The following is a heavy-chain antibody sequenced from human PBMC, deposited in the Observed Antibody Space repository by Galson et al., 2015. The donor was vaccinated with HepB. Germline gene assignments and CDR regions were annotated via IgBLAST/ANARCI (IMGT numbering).Heavy chain of an antibody. J-gene: IGHJ4*02. CDR1: EFTLSTSG. V-gene: IGHV3-30*18. CDR2: MSFDENYK. D-gene: IGHD5-24*01. CDR3: AKDGRGGYTNYFDY. Sequence: SLRLSCAASEFTLSTSGMHWARQAPGKGLEWVAVMSFDENYKYYADSVKGRFTVSRDTSENTLYLQMNSLRVEDTAVYYCAKDGRGGYTNYFDYWGQ.